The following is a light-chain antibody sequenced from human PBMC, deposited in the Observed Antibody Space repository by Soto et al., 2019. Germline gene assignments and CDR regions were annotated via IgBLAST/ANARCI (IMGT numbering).Light chain of an antibody. V-gene: IGKV3D-15*01. Sequence: EIVMTQSPATLSVSPGDSATLYCRASQSVTSNLAWYQQKHGQAPRXLIYGASTRATGIPARFSGRGSGTDFTLTISSLQSEDFAVCSCQQYNNWPLTFGGGTQVDIK. CDR3: QQYNNWPLT. CDR1: QSVTSN. J-gene: IGKJ4*01. CDR2: GAS.